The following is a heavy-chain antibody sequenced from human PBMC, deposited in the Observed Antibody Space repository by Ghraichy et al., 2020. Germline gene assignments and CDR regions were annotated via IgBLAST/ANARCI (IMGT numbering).Heavy chain of an antibody. Sequence: GGSLRLSCAASGFTFSNYWMTWVRQAPGKGLEWVANINPDGSVKYYLDSVKGRFTFSRDNAKNSLYLQMNSLRAEDTAVYYCAKPGAYTFDSWGQGTLVTVSS. CDR1: GFTFSNYW. CDR2: INPDGSVK. V-gene: IGHV3-7*03. J-gene: IGHJ4*01. D-gene: IGHD4-17*01. CDR3: AKPGAYTFDS.